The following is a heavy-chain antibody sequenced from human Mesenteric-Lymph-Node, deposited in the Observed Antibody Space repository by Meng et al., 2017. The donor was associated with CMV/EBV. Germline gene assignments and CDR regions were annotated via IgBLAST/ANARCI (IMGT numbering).Heavy chain of an antibody. Sequence: LQLQGSGPGLGKRSETLSLTCTVPGGSISSSSYYWGWIRQPPGKGLEWIGSIYYSGSTYYNPSLKSRVTISVDTSKNQFSLKLSSVTAADTAVYYCARPHYYGSGSSPWFDPWGQGTLVTVSS. CDR3: ARPHYYGSGSSPWFDP. D-gene: IGHD3-10*01. CDR1: GGSISSSSYY. J-gene: IGHJ5*02. V-gene: IGHV4-39*01. CDR2: IYYSGST.